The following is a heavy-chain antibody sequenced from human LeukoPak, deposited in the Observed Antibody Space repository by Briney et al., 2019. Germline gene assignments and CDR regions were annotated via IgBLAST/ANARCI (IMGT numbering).Heavy chain of an antibody. Sequence: GGSLRLSCAASGFTFSSYGMNWVRQAPGKGLEWVSAISGSGASTYYADSVKGRFTISRDNSKNTLSLQMNSLRAEDTAIYYCAKGIVPAAISNSDYWGQGTLVTVSS. CDR1: GFTFSSYG. J-gene: IGHJ4*02. V-gene: IGHV3-23*01. CDR2: ISGSGAST. CDR3: AKGIVPAAISNSDY. D-gene: IGHD2-2*01.